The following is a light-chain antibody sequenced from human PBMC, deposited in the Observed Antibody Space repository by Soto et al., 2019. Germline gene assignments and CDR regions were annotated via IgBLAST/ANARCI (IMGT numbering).Light chain of an antibody. CDR2: GAS. CDR3: LQYNSYPFT. CDR1: QGISNS. J-gene: IGKJ4*01. V-gene: IGKV1-17*03. Sequence: DIQMTQSPSAMSASLGDRVAITCRASQGISNSLAWFQQKPGKVPKRLIYGASTLQSGAPSRFSGSAAGAAFTLTICSLQPEDFATYYCLQYNSYPFTFGGGTKVEIK.